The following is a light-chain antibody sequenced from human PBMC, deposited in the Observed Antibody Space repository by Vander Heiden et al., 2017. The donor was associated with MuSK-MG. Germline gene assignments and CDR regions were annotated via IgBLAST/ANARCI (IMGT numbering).Light chain of an antibody. Sequence: DIQITQSPSPLSASVGDRITITCRASQSISKFLNWYQQKPGKAPKLLIYAASSLQSGVPSKFSGSGSGTDFTLTISSLQPEDSATYYCLQSSITPLTFGGGTKVEIK. CDR2: AAS. J-gene: IGKJ4*01. V-gene: IGKV1-39*01. CDR3: LQSSITPLT. CDR1: QSISKF.